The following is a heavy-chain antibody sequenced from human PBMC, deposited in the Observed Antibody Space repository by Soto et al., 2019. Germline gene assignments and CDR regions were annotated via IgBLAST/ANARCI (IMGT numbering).Heavy chain of an antibody. CDR1: GGTISSYY. V-gene: IGHV4-59*01. CDR2: IYYSGST. Sequence: SETLSLTSTVSGGTISSYYWSWIRQPPGKGLEWIGYIYYSGSTNYNPSLKSRVTISVDTSKNQFSLKLSSVTAADTAVYYCASTIGELGAFDIWGQGTMVTVSS. D-gene: IGHD3-10*01. CDR3: ASTIGELGAFDI. J-gene: IGHJ3*02.